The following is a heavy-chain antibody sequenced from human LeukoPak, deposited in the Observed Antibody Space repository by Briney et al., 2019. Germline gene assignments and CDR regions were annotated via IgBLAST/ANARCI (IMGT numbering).Heavy chain of an antibody. Sequence: ASVKVSCTASGYTFTSYDINWVRQAPGQGLEWMGIINPSGGSTSYAQKFQGRVTMTRDTSTSTVYMELSSLRSEDTAVYYCARDSGSRSDYGDYYFDYWGQGTLVTVSS. D-gene: IGHD4-17*01. CDR2: INPSGGST. J-gene: IGHJ4*02. CDR3: ARDSGSRSDYGDYYFDY. V-gene: IGHV1-46*01. CDR1: GYTFTSYD.